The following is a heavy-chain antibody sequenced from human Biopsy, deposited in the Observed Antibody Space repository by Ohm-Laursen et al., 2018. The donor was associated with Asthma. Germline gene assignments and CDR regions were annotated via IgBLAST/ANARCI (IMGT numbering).Heavy chain of an antibody. CDR2: INSVFGTT. Sequence: SSVKVSCKSLGGTFNTYVIGWVRQAPGQGLEWLGGINSVFGTTTYPQKFQDRVTITADDSTSTVYMELSSMRSEDMAVYYCSRKAGSCISRTCYSLDFWGQGTLVTVSS. D-gene: IGHD2-2*01. V-gene: IGHV1-69*01. CDR1: GGTFNTYV. CDR3: SRKAGSCISRTCYSLDF. J-gene: IGHJ4*02.